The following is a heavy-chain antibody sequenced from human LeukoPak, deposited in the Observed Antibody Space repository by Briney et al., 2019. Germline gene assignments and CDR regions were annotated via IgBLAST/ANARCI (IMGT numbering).Heavy chain of an antibody. CDR3: ASTGYSSGWRFDY. Sequence: PGGSLRLSCAASGFTFSSYAMSWVRQAPGKGLGWVSAISGSGGSTYYADSVKGRFTISRDNSKNTLYLQMNSLRAEDTAVYYCASTGYSSGWRFDYWGQGTLVTVSS. CDR1: GFTFSSYA. V-gene: IGHV3-23*01. J-gene: IGHJ4*02. CDR2: ISGSGGST. D-gene: IGHD6-19*01.